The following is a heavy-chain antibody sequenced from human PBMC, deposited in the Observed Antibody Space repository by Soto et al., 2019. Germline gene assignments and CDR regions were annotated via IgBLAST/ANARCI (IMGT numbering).Heavy chain of an antibody. CDR1: GGSISSGGYY. CDR2: IYYSGST. Sequence: PSETLSLTCTVSGGSISSGGYYWSWIRRHPGKGLEWIGYIYYSGSTYYNPSLKSRVTISVDTSKNQFSLKLSSVTAADTAVYYCARDRNAVGSTYYDGGSGLGGYYYGMDGWGQGTTVTVAS. J-gene: IGHJ6*02. D-gene: IGHD3-3*01. V-gene: IGHV4-31*03. CDR3: ARDRNAVGSTYYDGGSGLGGYYYGMDG.